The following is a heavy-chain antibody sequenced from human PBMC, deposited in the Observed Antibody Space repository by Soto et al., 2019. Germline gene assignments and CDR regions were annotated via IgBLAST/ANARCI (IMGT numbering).Heavy chain of an antibody. CDR3: ARGGRESNWNDGNFEY. V-gene: IGHV1-46*03. J-gene: IGHJ4*02. CDR1: GYTFTSYY. D-gene: IGHD1-20*01. Sequence: ASVKVSCKASGYTFTSYYMHWVRQAPGQGLEWMGIINPSGGSTSYAQKFQGRVTMTRDTSTSTVYMELSSLRSEDTAVYYCARGGRESNWNDGNFEYWGQGPQVTVSS. CDR2: INPSGGST.